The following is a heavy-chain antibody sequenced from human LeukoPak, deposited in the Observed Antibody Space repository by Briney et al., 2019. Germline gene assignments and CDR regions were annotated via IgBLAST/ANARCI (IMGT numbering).Heavy chain of an antibody. D-gene: IGHD6-6*01. V-gene: IGHV4-61*05. CDR1: GGSISSSSYY. J-gene: IGHJ6*03. Sequence: SETLSLTCTVSGGSISSSSYYWGWIRQPPGKGLEWIGYIYYSGSTNYNPSLKSRVTISVDTSKNQFSLKLSSVTAADTAVYYCARLRPGYYYYMDVWGKGTTVTVSS. CDR3: ARLRPGYYYYMDV. CDR2: IYYSGST.